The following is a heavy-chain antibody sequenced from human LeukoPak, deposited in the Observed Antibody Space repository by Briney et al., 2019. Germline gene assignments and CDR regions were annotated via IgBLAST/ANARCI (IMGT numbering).Heavy chain of an antibody. Sequence: GGSLRLSCAAPGFTFSTYTMNWVRQAPGKGLEWVSSISTSSIYICYADSLKGRFTISRDNAKNSLYLQMSSLRAEDTAMYYCARSLWFGDSNLDYWGQGTLVTVSS. CDR3: ARSLWFGDSNLDY. J-gene: IGHJ4*02. CDR1: GFTFSTYT. CDR2: ISTSSIYI. D-gene: IGHD3-10*01. V-gene: IGHV3-21*01.